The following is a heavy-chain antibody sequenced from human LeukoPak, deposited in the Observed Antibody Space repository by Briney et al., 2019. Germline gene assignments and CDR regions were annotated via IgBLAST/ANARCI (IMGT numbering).Heavy chain of an antibody. CDR3: ARGRAAGTPRWSDP. D-gene: IGHD6-13*01. J-gene: IGHJ5*02. CDR2: INTNTGNP. V-gene: IGHV7-4-1*02. CDR1: GYTFTSYA. Sequence: VASVKVSCKASGYTFTSYAMNWVRQAPGQGLEWMGWINTNTGNPTYAQGFTGRFVFSLDTSVSTAYLQISSLKAEDTAVYYCARGRAAGTPRWSDPWGQGTLVTVSS.